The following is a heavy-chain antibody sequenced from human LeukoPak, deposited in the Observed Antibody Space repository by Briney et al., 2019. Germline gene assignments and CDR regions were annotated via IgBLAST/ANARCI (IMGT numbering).Heavy chain of an antibody. CDR2: IIPIFGTA. D-gene: IGHD2-15*01. CDR3: IVVVSDFDY. V-gene: IGHV1-69*13. J-gene: IGHJ4*02. CDR1: GGTFISYA. Sequence: ASVKVSCKASGGTFISYAISWVRQAPGQGLEWMGGIIPIFGTANYAQKSQGRVTITADESTSTAYMELSSLRSEDTAVYYCIVVVSDFDYWGQGTLVTVSS.